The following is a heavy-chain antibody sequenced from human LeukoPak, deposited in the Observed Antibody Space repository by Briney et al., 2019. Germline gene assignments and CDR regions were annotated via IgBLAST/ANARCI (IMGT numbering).Heavy chain of an antibody. Sequence: SETLSLTCTVSGGSISSGGYYWSWIRQHPGKGLEWIGYIYYSGSTYYNPSLKSRVTISVDTSKNQYSLKLSSVTAADTAVYYCARDTYYYGMDVWGQGATVTVSS. CDR1: GGSISSGGYY. V-gene: IGHV4-31*03. CDR2: IYYSGST. J-gene: IGHJ6*02. CDR3: ARDTYYYGMDV.